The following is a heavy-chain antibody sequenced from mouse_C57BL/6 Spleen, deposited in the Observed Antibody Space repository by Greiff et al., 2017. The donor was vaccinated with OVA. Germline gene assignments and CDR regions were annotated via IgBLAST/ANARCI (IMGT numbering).Heavy chain of an antibody. CDR3: ARVGFLDY. CDR1: GYTFTSYW. V-gene: IGHV1-61*01. Sequence: VKLQQPGAELVRPGSSVKLSCKASGYTFTSYWMDWVKQRPGQGLEWIGNIYPSDSETHYNQKFKDKATLTVDKSSSTAYMQLSSLTSEDSAVYYCARVGFLDYWGQGTTLTVSS. J-gene: IGHJ2*01. CDR2: IYPSDSET. D-gene: IGHD4-1*01.